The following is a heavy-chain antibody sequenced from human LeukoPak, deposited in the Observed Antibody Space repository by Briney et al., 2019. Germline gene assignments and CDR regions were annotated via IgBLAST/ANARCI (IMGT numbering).Heavy chain of an antibody. CDR3: AKEDGEEYSSGWYKRNYFDN. J-gene: IGHJ4*02. Sequence: SQTLSLTCTVSGGSISSGGYYWSWIRQPPGKGLEWIATGDYSGGTYYNPSLESRVTISADMSKNQVSLKLSSVTAADTAVYYCAKEDGEEYSSGWYKRNYFDNWGQGTRVTVSS. D-gene: IGHD6-19*01. V-gene: IGHV4-30-2*01. CDR1: GGSISSGGYY. CDR2: GDYSGGT.